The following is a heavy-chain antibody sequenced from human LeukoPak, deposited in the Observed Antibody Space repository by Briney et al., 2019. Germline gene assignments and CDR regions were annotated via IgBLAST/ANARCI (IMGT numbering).Heavy chain of an antibody. J-gene: IGHJ4*02. CDR1: GFTFSSYS. CDR2: ISSSSSYI. D-gene: IGHD6-19*01. CDR3: ARLHSSGWYGRNFDY. Sequence: GGSLRLSCAASGFTFSSYSMSWVRQAPGKGLEWVSSISSSSSYIYYADSVKGRFTISRDNAKNSLYLQMNSLRAEDTAVYYCARLHSSGWYGRNFDYWGQGTLVTVSS. V-gene: IGHV3-21*01.